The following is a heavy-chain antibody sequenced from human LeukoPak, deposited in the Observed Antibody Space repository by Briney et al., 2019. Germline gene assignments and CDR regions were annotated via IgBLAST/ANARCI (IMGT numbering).Heavy chain of an antibody. V-gene: IGHV4-34*01. CDR2: INHSGST. D-gene: IGHD4-17*01. J-gene: IGHJ4*02. CDR1: GGSFSGYY. CDR3: ARDSGLMHDYGYYDY. Sequence: SETLSLTCAVYGGSFSGYYWSWIRQPPGKGLEWIGEINHSGSTNYNPSLKSRVTMSVDTSKNQFSLKLSSVTAADTAVYYCARDSGLMHDYGYYDYWGQGTLVTVSS.